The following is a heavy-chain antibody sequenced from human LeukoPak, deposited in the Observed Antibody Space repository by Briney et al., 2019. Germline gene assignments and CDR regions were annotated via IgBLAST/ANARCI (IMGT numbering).Heavy chain of an antibody. CDR2: MNPNSGNT. V-gene: IGHV1-8*01. D-gene: IGHD5-18*01. Sequence: ASVKVSCKASGYTFASYDINWVRQATGQGLEWMGWMNPNSGNTGYAQKFQGRVTMTRNTSISTAYMELSRLRSDDTAVYYCASGYSYGCCSVDYWGQGTLVTVSS. J-gene: IGHJ4*02. CDR3: ASGYSYGCCSVDY. CDR1: GYTFASYD.